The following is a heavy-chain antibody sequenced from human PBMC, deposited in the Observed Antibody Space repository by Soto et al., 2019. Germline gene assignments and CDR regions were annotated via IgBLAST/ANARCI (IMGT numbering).Heavy chain of an antibody. CDR1: GFTFSTND. Sequence: GGSLRLSCKASGFTFSTNDMSWVRQAPGKGLEWVSGIGGNGGRTHYADSVKGRFTISRDNSGNTLYLEMNNLSAEDTALYYCAKDRGQPERRPLCRGYSDYWGQGTLVTVSS. V-gene: IGHV3-23*01. CDR3: AKDRGQPERRPLCRGYSDY. D-gene: IGHD1-1*01. J-gene: IGHJ4*02. CDR2: IGGNGGRT.